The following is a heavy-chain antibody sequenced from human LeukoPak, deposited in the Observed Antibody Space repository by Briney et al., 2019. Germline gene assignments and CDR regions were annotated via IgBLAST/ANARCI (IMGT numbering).Heavy chain of an antibody. CDR2: IYYSGST. J-gene: IGHJ4*02. CDR1: GGSISSSSYY. V-gene: IGHV4-39*07. Sequence: SETLSLTCTVSGGSISSSSYYWGWIRQPPGKGLERIGSIYYSGSTYYNPSLKSRVTISVDTSKNQFSLKLSSVTAADTAVYYCARASFTYYYENPTEYYFDYWGQGTLVTVSS. CDR3: ARASFTYYYENPTEYYFDY. D-gene: IGHD3-22*01.